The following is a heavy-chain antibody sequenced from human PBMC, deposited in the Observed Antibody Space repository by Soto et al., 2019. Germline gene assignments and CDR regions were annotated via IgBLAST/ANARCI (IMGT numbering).Heavy chain of an antibody. CDR1: GGSISSYY. J-gene: IGHJ5*02. Sequence: QVQLQESGPGLVKPSETLSLTCTVSGGSISSYYWSWIRQPPGKGLEWIGYIYYRGSTNYNPSLKSRVTISVDTSKNQFSLKLSSVTAADTAVYYRARGSSYHRRWFDPWGQGTLVTVSS. CDR2: IYYRGST. D-gene: IGHD6-13*01. CDR3: ARGSSYHRRWFDP. V-gene: IGHV4-59*01.